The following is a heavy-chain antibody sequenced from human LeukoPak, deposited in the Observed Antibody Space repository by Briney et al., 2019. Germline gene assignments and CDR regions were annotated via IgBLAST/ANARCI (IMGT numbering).Heavy chain of an antibody. D-gene: IGHD5-12*01. CDR1: GGSIGSYH. CDR2: VFNNGGT. Sequence: SETLSLTCSVTGGSIGSYHWNWIRQPSGKGLEWIGIVFNNGGTKHNPSLKSRVAISVDTSKNQFALKLSSVTAADTAVYYCVASYGGYVLDYWGQGALVIVSS. V-gene: IGHV4-59*01. J-gene: IGHJ4*02. CDR3: VASYGGYVLDY.